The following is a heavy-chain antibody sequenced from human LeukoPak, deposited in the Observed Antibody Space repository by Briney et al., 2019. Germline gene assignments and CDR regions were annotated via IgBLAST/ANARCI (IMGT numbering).Heavy chain of an antibody. CDR1: GFTFSTYW. V-gene: IGHV3-7*01. D-gene: IGHD6-19*01. J-gene: IGHJ4*02. CDR3: GGGSGWIFDF. CDR2: IKQDGSEK. Sequence: GGSLRLSCAASGFTFSTYWVTWVRQAPGKGLEWVANIKQDGSEKNYVDSVKGRFTISRDNAKNSLYLQMNSLRAEDTAVYYCGGGSGWIFDFGGQGTLVTVSS.